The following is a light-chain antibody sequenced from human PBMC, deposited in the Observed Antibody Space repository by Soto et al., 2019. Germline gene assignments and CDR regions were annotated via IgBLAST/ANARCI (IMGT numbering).Light chain of an antibody. Sequence: QSALTQPASVAGSPGQSITISCSGNSSDVGDYYYVSWYEQHPGKAPKLLMYGVTDRPSGVSHRFSGSRSDSTAAQTISGLQAEGEADYYFGSYTRSSTLIFGGGTALAVI. CDR3: GSYTRSSTLI. J-gene: IGLJ2*01. V-gene: IGLV2-14*01. CDR2: GVT. CDR1: SSDVGDYYY.